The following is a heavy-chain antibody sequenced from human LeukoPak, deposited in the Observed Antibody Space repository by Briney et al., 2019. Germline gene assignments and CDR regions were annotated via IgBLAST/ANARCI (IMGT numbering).Heavy chain of an antibody. V-gene: IGHV4-61*02. Sequence: SENLSLTCTVSGGSISSGSYYWSWIRQPAGKGLEWIGRIYTSGSTNYNPSLKSRVTISVDTSKNQFSLKLSSVTAADTAVYYCARESHYYGSTGRFDPWGQGTLVTVSS. D-gene: IGHD3-10*01. CDR2: IYTSGST. CDR1: GGSISSGSYY. CDR3: ARESHYYGSTGRFDP. J-gene: IGHJ5*02.